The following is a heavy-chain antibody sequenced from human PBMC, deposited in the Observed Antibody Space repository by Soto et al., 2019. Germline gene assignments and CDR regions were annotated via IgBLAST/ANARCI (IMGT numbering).Heavy chain of an antibody. CDR3: AKEAIAVAGTGLDY. J-gene: IGHJ4*02. D-gene: IGHD6-19*01. V-gene: IGHV3-30*18. CDR2: ISYDGTIK. CDR1: GFTFSNYG. Sequence: QVQLVESGGGVVQPGRSLRLSCAASGFTFSNYGMHWVRQAPGKGLEWVAVISYDGTIKYYADSVKGRFTISRDNSKNTLYLQMNSLRAEDTSVYYCAKEAIAVAGTGLDYWGQGTLVTVCS.